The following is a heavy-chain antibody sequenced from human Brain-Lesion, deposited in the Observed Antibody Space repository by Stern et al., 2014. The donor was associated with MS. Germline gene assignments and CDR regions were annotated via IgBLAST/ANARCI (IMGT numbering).Heavy chain of an antibody. CDR3: ARDITGSSAYFAY. CDR2: ISWNSGTI. Sequence: QLVESGGDLVQPGRSLRLSCAAFGFTFEDYAMHWVRQAPGKGLEWVAGISWNSGTIGYADSVKGRFTTSRDNAYSSLYLQMNSLRPEDTALYYCARDITGSSAYFAYWGQGTLVTVSS. D-gene: IGHD1-14*01. J-gene: IGHJ4*02. V-gene: IGHV3-9*01. CDR1: GFTFEDYA.